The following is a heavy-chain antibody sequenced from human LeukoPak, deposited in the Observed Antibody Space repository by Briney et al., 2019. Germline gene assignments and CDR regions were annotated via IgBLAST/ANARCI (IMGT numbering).Heavy chain of an antibody. CDR2: ISSSSSYI. J-gene: IGHJ5*02. CDR3: ARVKIPSNWSDP. Sequence: GGSLRLSCAASGFTFSSYSMNWVRQAPGKGLEWVSSISSSSSYIYYADSVKGRFTISRDNAKNLLYLQMNSLRAEDTAVYYCARVKIPSNWSDPWGQGTLVTVSS. D-gene: IGHD2-2*02. V-gene: IGHV3-21*01. CDR1: GFTFSSYS.